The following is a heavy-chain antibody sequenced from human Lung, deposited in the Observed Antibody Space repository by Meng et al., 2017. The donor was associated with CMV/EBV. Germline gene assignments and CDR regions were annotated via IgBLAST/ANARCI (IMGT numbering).Heavy chain of an antibody. Sequence: GESLKISCAASGFIFSSYGMHWVRQAPGKGLEWVAFIRYDGSKKYYVDFVKGRFTISRDNSKNTLYLQMHSLRPGDTAVYYCAKERFRYNYGSEAIDYWGQGXLVTFSS. CDR2: IRYDGSKK. V-gene: IGHV3-30*02. CDR1: GFIFSSYG. CDR3: AKERFRYNYGSEAIDY. J-gene: IGHJ4*02. D-gene: IGHD5-18*01.